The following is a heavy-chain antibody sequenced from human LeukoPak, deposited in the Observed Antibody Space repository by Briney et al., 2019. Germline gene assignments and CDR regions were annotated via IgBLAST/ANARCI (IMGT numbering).Heavy chain of an antibody. V-gene: IGHV3-73*01. CDR1: GFTFSGSA. J-gene: IGHJ4*02. CDR3: TFHVTPRKGFVVY. Sequence: GGSLKLSCAASGFTFSGSAMHWVRQASGKGLEWVGRIRSKANSYATAYAASVKGRFTISRDDSKNTAYLQMNSLKTEDTAVYYCTFHVTPRKGFVVYWGQGTLVTVSS. D-gene: IGHD2-21*01. CDR2: IRSKANSYAT.